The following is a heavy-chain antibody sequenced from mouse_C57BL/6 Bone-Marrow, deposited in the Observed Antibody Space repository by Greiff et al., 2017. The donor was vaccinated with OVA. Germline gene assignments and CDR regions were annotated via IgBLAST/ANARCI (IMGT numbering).Heavy chain of an antibody. Sequence: VMLVESGAELVRPGTSVKVSCKASGYAFTNYLIEWVKQRPGQGLEWIGVINPGSGGTNYNEKFKGKATLTADKSSSTAYMQLSSLTSEDSAVYFCARYGSSYAFDYWGQGTTLTVSS. CDR2: INPGSGGT. CDR3: ARYGSSYAFDY. D-gene: IGHD1-1*01. J-gene: IGHJ2*01. V-gene: IGHV1-54*01. CDR1: GYAFTNYL.